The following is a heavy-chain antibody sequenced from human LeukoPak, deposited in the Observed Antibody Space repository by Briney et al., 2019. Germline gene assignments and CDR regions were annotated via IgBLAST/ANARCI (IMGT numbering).Heavy chain of an antibody. J-gene: IGHJ4*02. CDR3: TKEGSGSPLFDY. Sequence: GGSLTLSCPASGFSVSSNYMSWFRQAPGKGLEWVSVIYYDGTMYYADSAKGRFTVSRDNSKYTMYLQMKSLRAEESAVDYCTKEGSGSPLFDYWGQGTLVTVSS. CDR2: IYYDGTM. D-gene: IGHD6-25*01. CDR1: GFSVSSNY. V-gene: IGHV3-53*01.